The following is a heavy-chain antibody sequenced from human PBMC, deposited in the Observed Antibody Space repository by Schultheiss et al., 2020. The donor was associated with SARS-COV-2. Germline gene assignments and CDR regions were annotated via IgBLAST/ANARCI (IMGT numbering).Heavy chain of an antibody. CDR1: GFTFSSYW. Sequence: GGSLRLSCAASGFTFSSYWMHWVRQAPGKGLVWVSRINSDGSSTSYADSVKGRFTISRDNAKNTLYLQMNSLRAEDTAVYYCARTVIRSFMRGVIVNYYYYGMDVWGQGTTVTVSS. J-gene: IGHJ6*02. CDR2: INSDGSST. D-gene: IGHD3-16*02. V-gene: IGHV3-74*01. CDR3: ARTVIRSFMRGVIVNYYYYGMDV.